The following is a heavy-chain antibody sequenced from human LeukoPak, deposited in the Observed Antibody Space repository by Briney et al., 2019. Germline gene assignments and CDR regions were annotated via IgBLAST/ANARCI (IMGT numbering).Heavy chain of an antibody. V-gene: IGHV4-30-2*01. J-gene: IGHJ4*02. CDR3: ARSQLRFLEWPSFDY. Sequence: SETLSLTCTVSGGSISSGGHYWSWIRQPPGKGLEWIGYIYHSGSTHYNPSLKSRVTISVDRSKNQFSLKLSSVTAADTAVYYCARSQLRFLEWPSFDYWGQGTLVTVSS. CDR2: IYHSGST. D-gene: IGHD3-3*01. CDR1: GGSISSGGHY.